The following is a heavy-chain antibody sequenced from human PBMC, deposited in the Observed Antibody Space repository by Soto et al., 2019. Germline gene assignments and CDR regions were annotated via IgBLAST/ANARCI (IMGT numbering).Heavy chain of an antibody. CDR1: GYTFTSYY. CDR2: INPSGGST. CDR3: ARDVTIFGPNNWFDP. V-gene: IGHV1-46*03. D-gene: IGHD3-3*01. J-gene: IGHJ5*02. Sequence: ASVKVSCKASGYTFTSYYMHWVRQAPGQGLEWMGIINPSGGSTSYAQKFQGRVTMTRDTSTSTVYMELSSLRSEDTAVYYCARDVTIFGPNNWFDPWGQGTLVTVSS.